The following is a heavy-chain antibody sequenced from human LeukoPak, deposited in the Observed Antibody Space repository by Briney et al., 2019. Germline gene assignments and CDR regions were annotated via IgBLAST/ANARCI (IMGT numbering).Heavy chain of an antibody. CDR2: INSDGSST. CDR1: GFTFSSYW. V-gene: IGHV3-74*01. D-gene: IGHD6-13*01. Sequence: GGSLRLSCAASGFTFSSYWMHWVRQAPGKGLVWVSRINSDGSSTSYADSVKGRFTISRDNAKNALYLQMNSLRAEDTAVYSCARDGIAAAGTDYWGQGTLVTVSS. CDR3: ARDGIAAAGTDY. J-gene: IGHJ4*02.